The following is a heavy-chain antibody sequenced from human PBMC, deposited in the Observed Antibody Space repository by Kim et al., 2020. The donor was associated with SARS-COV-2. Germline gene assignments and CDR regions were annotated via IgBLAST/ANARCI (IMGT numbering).Heavy chain of an antibody. Sequence: GGSLRLSCAASGFTFSRRAMSWVRQVPGKGLEWIASGNNNNNPYYADSVKGRFTVSRDNTKDTFYLQMNSLRADDTARYYCAKDHPSSGWPTFDSWGQGT. CDR1: GFTFSRRA. CDR2: GNNNNNP. J-gene: IGHJ4*02. V-gene: IGHV3-23*05. D-gene: IGHD6-19*01. CDR3: AKDHPSSGWPTFDS.